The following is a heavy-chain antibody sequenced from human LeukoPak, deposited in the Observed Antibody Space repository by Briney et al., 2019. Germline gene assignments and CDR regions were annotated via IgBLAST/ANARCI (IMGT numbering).Heavy chain of an antibody. Sequence: SVKVSCKASGGTFSSYAISLVRQAPGQGLEWMGRIIPIFGTANYAQKVQGRGTITTDKSTSTAYMELSSLRCKDTAVSYCARERALGNGSGGSCYSFCFNPWGQGTLVTVSS. V-gene: IGHV1-69*05. CDR2: IIPIFGTA. J-gene: IGHJ5*02. D-gene: IGHD2-15*01. CDR1: GGTFSSYA. CDR3: ARERALGNGSGGSCYSFCFNP.